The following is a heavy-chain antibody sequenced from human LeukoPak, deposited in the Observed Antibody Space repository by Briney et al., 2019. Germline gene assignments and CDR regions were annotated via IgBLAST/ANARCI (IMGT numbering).Heavy chain of an antibody. CDR2: ISSSGSTI. Sequence: PGGSLRLSCAASGFTFSDYYMSWIRQAPGKGLEWVSYISSSGSTIYYADSVKGRFTISRDNAKNSLYLQMNSLRAEDTAVYYRARAPPLGYCSGGSCYIDYWGQGTLVTVSS. V-gene: IGHV3-11*04. D-gene: IGHD2-15*01. CDR1: GFTFSDYY. J-gene: IGHJ4*02. CDR3: ARAPPLGYCSGGSCYIDY.